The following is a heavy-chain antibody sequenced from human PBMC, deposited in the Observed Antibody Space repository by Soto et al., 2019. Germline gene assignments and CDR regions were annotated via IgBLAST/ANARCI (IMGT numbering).Heavy chain of an antibody. D-gene: IGHD3-9*01. CDR3: ARHAALYYDILTGYYGGPFDY. Sequence: PSETLSLTCSVSGGSINNYYWSWIRQPPGKGLEWNRFIYYSGSTSYNPSLKSRVTISVDTSKKQFSLKLSSVTAVDTAVYYCARHAALYYDILTGYYGGPFDYWGQGTLVTVSS. J-gene: IGHJ4*02. CDR2: IYYSGST. V-gene: IGHV4-59*08. CDR1: GGSINNYY.